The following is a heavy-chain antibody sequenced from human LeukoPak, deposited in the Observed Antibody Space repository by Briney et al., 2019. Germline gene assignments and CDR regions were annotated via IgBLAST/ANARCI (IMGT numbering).Heavy chain of an antibody. CDR1: GYTFTSYY. Sequence: GASVKVSCKASGYTFTSYYMHWVRQAPGQGLEWMGIINPSGSSTSYAQKFQGRVTMTRDTSTSTVYMELSSLRSEDTAVYYCARALPLYYYDSSGYIGWFDPWGQGTLVTVSS. V-gene: IGHV1-46*01. D-gene: IGHD3-22*01. CDR2: INPSGSST. CDR3: ARALPLYYYDSSGYIGWFDP. J-gene: IGHJ5*02.